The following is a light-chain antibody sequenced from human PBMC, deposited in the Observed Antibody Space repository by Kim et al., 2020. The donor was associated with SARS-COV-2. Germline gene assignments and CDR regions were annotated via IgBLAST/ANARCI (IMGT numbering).Light chain of an antibody. J-gene: IGLJ1*01. Sequence: QSALTQPASVSGSPGQSITISCTGTSSNVGGYNYVSWYQQHPGKAPKLIIYDVCNRPSGVSNRFSGSKSGNTASLTISGLQAEDEADYYCSSYTSSSTPYVFGTGTKVTVL. V-gene: IGLV2-14*03. CDR2: DVC. CDR3: SSYTSSSTPYV. CDR1: SSNVGGYNY.